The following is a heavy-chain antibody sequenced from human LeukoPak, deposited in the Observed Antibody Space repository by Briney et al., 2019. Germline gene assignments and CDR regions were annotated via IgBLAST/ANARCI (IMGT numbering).Heavy chain of an antibody. CDR2: INPNSGNT. CDR1: GDTFTSHD. J-gene: IGHJ5*02. Sequence: GASVKVSCKASGDTFTSHDINWVRQATGQGLEWMGWINPNSGNTGYAQKFQGRVTMTRNTSISTAYMELSSLRSEDTAVYYCARGLMGEGWFDPWGQGTLVTVSS. V-gene: IGHV1-8*01. D-gene: IGHD3-16*01. CDR3: ARGLMGEGWFDP.